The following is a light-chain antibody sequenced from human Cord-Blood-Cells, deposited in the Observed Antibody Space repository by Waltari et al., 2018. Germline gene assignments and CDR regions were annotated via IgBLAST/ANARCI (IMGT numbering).Light chain of an antibody. CDR1: QDISNY. Sequence: DIQMTQSPSSLSASVGDRVTITCQASQDISNYLNWYQQKPGKDPKPLIYDASNLETGVPSRFSGSGSGTDFTFTISSLQPEDIATYYCQQYDNLPPLTFGGGTKVEIK. J-gene: IGKJ4*01. CDR2: DAS. CDR3: QQYDNLPPLT. V-gene: IGKV1-33*01.